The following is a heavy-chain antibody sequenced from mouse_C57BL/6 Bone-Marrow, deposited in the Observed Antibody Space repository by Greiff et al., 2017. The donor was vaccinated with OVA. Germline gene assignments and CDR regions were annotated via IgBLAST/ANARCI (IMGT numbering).Heavy chain of an antibody. V-gene: IGHV1-81*01. Sequence: VQLVESGAELARPGASVKLSCKASGYTFTSYGISWVKQRTGQGLEWIGEIYPRSGNTYYNEKFKGKATLTADKSSSTAYMELRSLTSEDSAVYFCARDRNYYYGSPFAYWGQGTLVTVSA. D-gene: IGHD1-1*01. CDR1: GYTFTSYG. J-gene: IGHJ3*01. CDR3: ARDRNYYYGSPFAY. CDR2: IYPRSGNT.